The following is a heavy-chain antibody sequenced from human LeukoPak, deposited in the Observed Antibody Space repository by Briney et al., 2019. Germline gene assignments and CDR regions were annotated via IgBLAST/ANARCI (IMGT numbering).Heavy chain of an antibody. D-gene: IGHD3-22*01. J-gene: IGHJ4*02. CDR3: ASGTYYYDSSGYYYFDY. V-gene: IGHV3-7*01. Sequence: PGGSLRLSCAASGFTFSSYWMSWVRQAPGKGLVWVANIKQDGSEKYYVDSVKGRFTISRDNAKNSLYLQMNSLRAEDTAVYYCASGTYYYDSSGYYYFDYWGQGTLVTVSS. CDR1: GFTFSSYW. CDR2: IKQDGSEK.